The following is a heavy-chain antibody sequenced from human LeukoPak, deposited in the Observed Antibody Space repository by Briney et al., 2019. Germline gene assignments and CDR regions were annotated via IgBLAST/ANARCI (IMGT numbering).Heavy chain of an antibody. D-gene: IGHD3-10*01. J-gene: IGHJ4*02. V-gene: IGHV3-23*01. Sequence: GGSLRLSCAASGFTFSSYAMSWVRQAPGKELEWVSAISGSGGSTYYADSVKGRFTISRDNSKNTLYLQMNSLRAEDTAVYYCAKDGDFRGVIAPFDYWGQGTLVTVSS. CDR3: AKDGDFRGVIAPFDY. CDR1: GFTFSSYA. CDR2: ISGSGGST.